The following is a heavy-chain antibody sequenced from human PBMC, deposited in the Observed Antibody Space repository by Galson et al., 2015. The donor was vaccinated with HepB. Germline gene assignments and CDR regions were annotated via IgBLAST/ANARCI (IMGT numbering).Heavy chain of an antibody. CDR2: ISSSSSYI. Sequence: SLRLSCAASGFTFSSYSMNWVRQAPGKGLEWVSSISSSSSYIYYADSVKGRFTISRDNAKNSLYLQMNSLRAEDTAVYYCARDLDNRENYYYYGMDVWGQGTTVTVSS. V-gene: IGHV3-21*01. J-gene: IGHJ6*02. D-gene: IGHD1-14*01. CDR1: GFTFSSYS. CDR3: ARDLDNRENYYYYGMDV.